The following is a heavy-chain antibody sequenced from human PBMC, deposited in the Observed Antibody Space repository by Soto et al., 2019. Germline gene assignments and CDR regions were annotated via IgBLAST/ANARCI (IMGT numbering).Heavy chain of an antibody. D-gene: IGHD6-13*01. V-gene: IGHV4-59*01. Sequence: PSETLSLTCTVSGGPISSYYWSWIRQPPGKGLEWIGYIYYSGSTNYNPSLKSRVTISVDTSKNQFSLKLSSVTAADTAVYYCARSGYSSSWRYYYYYGMDVWGQGTTVTVSS. CDR1: GGPISSYY. J-gene: IGHJ6*02. CDR2: IYYSGST. CDR3: ARSGYSSSWRYYYYYGMDV.